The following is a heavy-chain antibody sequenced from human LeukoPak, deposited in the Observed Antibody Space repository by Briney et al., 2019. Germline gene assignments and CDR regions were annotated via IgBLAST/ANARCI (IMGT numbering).Heavy chain of an antibody. J-gene: IGHJ5*02. Sequence: SETLSLTCTVSGGSISSYYWSWIRQPAGKGLECIGPIYTTGNTNYNPSLKSRVTISVDTSKNQFSLKLSSVTAADTAVYYCARDLLGELSVWFDPWGQGTLVTVSS. V-gene: IGHV4-4*07. CDR1: GGSISSYY. CDR3: ARDLLGELSVWFDP. CDR2: IYTTGNT. D-gene: IGHD3-10*01.